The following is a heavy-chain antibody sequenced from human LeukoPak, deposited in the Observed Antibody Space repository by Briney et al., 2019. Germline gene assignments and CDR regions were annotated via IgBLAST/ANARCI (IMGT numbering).Heavy chain of an antibody. J-gene: IGHJ4*02. D-gene: IGHD6-13*01. CDR3: ARGSWYGFY. CDR1: GFTFSSYW. V-gene: IGHV3-7*01. Sequence: GGSLRLSCAASGFTFSSYWMSWVRQAPGKGLEWVANIKQDGSEKYHVDSVKGRFTIFRDNAKNSLYLQMNSLRAEDTAVYFCARGSWYGFYWGRGTLVTVSS. CDR2: IKQDGSEK.